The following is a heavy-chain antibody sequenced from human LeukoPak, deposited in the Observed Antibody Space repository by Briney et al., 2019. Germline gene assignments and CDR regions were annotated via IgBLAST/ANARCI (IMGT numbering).Heavy chain of an antibody. D-gene: IGHD2-2*01. Sequence: GGSLRLSCAASGFTFSSYNMNWVRQAPGKGLEWVSAISRSGGDTEYADSVKGRFTISRDNSKNTLYMQMNSLRAEDAAVYYCAKCGTTCYANAFYIWGQGTMVTVSS. CDR1: GFTFSSYN. J-gene: IGHJ3*02. CDR2: ISRSGGDT. CDR3: AKCGTTCYANAFYI. V-gene: IGHV3-23*01.